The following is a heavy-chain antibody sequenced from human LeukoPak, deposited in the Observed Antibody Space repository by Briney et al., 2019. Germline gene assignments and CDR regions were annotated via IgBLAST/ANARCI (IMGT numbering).Heavy chain of an antibody. CDR3: ARDTVAYYYYYYMDV. CDR2: IYTSGCT. Sequence: SETLSLTCTVSGGSISSYYWSWIRQPAGKGLEWIGRIYTSGCTNYNPSLKSRVTMSVDTSKNQFSLKLSSVTAADTAVYYCARDTVAYYYYYYMDVWGKGTTVTISS. D-gene: IGHD4-23*01. J-gene: IGHJ6*03. V-gene: IGHV4-4*07. CDR1: GGSISSYY.